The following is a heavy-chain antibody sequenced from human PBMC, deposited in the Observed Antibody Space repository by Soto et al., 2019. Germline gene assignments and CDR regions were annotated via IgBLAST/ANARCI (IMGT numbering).Heavy chain of an antibody. J-gene: IGHJ4*02. Sequence: GGSLRLSCASSVFTFGEYAMHWVRQTPGKGLEWVSLISWDGSNRYYADSVRGRSTISRDNSKYSLYLQIHSLRAEDTALYYCAKDISRGPTKNYDFWSGPDYWGQGTLVTVSS. CDR1: VFTFGEYA. V-gene: IGHV3-43D*04. CDR2: ISWDGSNR. D-gene: IGHD3-3*01. CDR3: AKDISRGPTKNYDFWSGPDY.